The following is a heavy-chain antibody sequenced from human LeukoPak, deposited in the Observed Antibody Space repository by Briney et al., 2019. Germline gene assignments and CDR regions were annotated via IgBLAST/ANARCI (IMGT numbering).Heavy chain of an antibody. J-gene: IGHJ4*02. CDR1: GYTFTSYD. CDR3: ATETNMGGIFDY. CDR2: MNPNSGNT. D-gene: IGHD1-26*01. V-gene: IGHV1-8*01. Sequence: ASVKVSCKASGYTFTSYDINWVRQATGQGLEWMGWMNPNSGNTGYAQKFQGRVTMTEDTSTDTAYMELSSLRSEDTAVYYCATETNMGGIFDYWGQGTLVTVSS.